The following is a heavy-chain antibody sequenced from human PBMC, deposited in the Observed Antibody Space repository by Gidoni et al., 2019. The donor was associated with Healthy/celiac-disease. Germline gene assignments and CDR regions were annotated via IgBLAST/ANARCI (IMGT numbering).Heavy chain of an antibody. V-gene: IGHV4-59*01. CDR1: GGSLSSYY. CDR3: ARGRDVVVPAAIASWCDP. CDR2: IYYSGST. J-gene: IGHJ5*02. D-gene: IGHD2-2*01. Sequence: QVQLQESGTGLVQPSETLSLTCTVSGGSLSSYYWSWIRQPPGKGRAWIGYIYYSGSTNYNPSRKSRGTISVDTSKNQFALKLSSVTAADTAVYYCARGRDVVVPAAIASWCDPWGQGTLVTVSS.